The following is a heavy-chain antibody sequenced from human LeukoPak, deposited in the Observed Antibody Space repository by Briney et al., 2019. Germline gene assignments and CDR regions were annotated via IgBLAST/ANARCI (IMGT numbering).Heavy chain of an antibody. J-gene: IGHJ3*02. CDR2: IDHSGST. V-gene: IGHV4-38-2*01. Sequence: SETLSLTCAVSGYSISSGYYWGWIRQPPGNGLEWIGSIDHSGSTYYNPSLKSRVTISVDTSKNHFSLKLSSVTAADTAVYYCERHAGATVVTPGAFDIWGQGTMVTVSS. D-gene: IGHD4-23*01. CDR1: GYSISSGYY. CDR3: ERHAGATVVTPGAFDI.